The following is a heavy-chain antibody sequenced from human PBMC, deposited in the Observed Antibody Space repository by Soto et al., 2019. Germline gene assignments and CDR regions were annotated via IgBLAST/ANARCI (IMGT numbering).Heavy chain of an antibody. CDR1: GFSLSTSGMC. CDR3: AHFTPFDLRGYYFDY. CDR2: IDWDDDK. D-gene: IGHD3-9*01. Sequence: SGPTLVNPTQTLTLTCTFSGFSLSTSGMCVSWIRQPPGKALEWLARIDWDDDKYYSTSLKTRLTISKDTSKNQVVLTMTNMDPVDTATYYFAHFTPFDLRGYYFDYWGPGILVTVSS. V-gene: IGHV2-70*11. J-gene: IGHJ4*02.